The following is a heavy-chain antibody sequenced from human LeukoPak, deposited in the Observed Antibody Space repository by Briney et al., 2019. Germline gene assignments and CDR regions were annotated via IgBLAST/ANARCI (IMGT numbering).Heavy chain of an antibody. J-gene: IGHJ5*02. CDR3: ARGGRDYCSSTSCNNWFDP. CDR2: IIPIFGTA. CDR1: GGTFSSYA. V-gene: IGHV1-69*05. Sequence: GASVKVSCKASGGTFSSYAISWVRQAPGQGLEWMGGIIPIFGTANYAQKFQGRVTITTDESTSTAYMELSSLRSEDTAVYYCARGGRDYCSSTSCNNWFDPWAREPWSPSPQ. D-gene: IGHD2-2*01.